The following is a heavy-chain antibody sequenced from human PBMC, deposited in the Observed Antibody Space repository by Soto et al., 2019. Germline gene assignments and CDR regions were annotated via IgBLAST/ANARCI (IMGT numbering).Heavy chain of an antibody. Sequence: GGSLRLSCAASGFTVSSNYMSWVRQAPGKGLEWVSVIYSGGSTYYADSVKGRFTISRDNSKNTLYLQMNSLRAEDTAVYYSARDGVMGDYYGMDVWGQGTTVTVSS. J-gene: IGHJ6*02. CDR2: IYSGGST. CDR1: GFTVSSNY. CDR3: ARDGVMGDYYGMDV. V-gene: IGHV3-53*01. D-gene: IGHD3-16*01.